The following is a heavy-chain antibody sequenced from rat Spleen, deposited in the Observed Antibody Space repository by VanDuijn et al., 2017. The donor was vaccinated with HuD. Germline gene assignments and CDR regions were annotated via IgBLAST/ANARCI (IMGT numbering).Heavy chain of an antibody. V-gene: IGHV5-34*01. CDR2: ISSSSGT. CDR1: GFTFSDYG. D-gene: IGHD1-1*01. J-gene: IGHJ2*01. Sequence: EVQLVESGGGLVQPGRSLKLSCVASGFTFSDYGMNWIRQAPGKGLEWVAYISSSSGTIYYADTVKGRFTISRDNAKNTLYLQLSSLRSEDTALYYCARHGGYYSGDSFDYWGQGLMVTVSS. CDR3: ARHGGYYSGDSFDY.